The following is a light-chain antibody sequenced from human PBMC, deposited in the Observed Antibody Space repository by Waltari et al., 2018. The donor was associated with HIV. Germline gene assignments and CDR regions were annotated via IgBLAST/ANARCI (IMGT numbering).Light chain of an antibody. CDR3: QSADTSGTRV. CDR2: KDT. J-gene: IGLJ1*01. CDR1: ALAKQY. V-gene: IGLV3-25*03. Sequence: SFELTQPPSVSVSPGQTAKITCSGHALAKQYTDWYQQKPGQAPVGVIYKDTERPSGIPERFSGSSSGTTVTLTISGVQAEDEADYYCQSADTSGTRVFVSGTKVTVL.